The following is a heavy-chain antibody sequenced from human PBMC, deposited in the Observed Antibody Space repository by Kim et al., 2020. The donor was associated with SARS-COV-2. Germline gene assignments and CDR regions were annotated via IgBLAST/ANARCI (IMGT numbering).Heavy chain of an antibody. D-gene: IGHD3-10*01. CDR1: GGSISSSSYY. CDR2: IYYSGST. V-gene: IGHV4-39*01. J-gene: IGHJ4*02. Sequence: SETLSLTCTVSGGSISSSSYYWGWIRQPPGKGLEWIGSIYYSGSTYYNPSLKSRVTISVDTSKNQFSLKLSSVTAADTAVYYCARASDYYGSGPPGGYFDYWGQGTLVTVSS. CDR3: ARASDYYGSGPPGGYFDY.